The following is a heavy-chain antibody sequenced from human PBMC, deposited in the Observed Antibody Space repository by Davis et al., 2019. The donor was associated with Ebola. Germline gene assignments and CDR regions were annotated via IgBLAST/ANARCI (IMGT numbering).Heavy chain of an antibody. CDR1: GFTFNNAW. V-gene: IGHV3-23*01. CDR2: LSGSSGST. D-gene: IGHD2-2*01. Sequence: GESLKIPCAASGFTFNNAWMSWVRQAPGKGLEWVSTLSGSSGSTSYADSVKGRFTISRDNSKNTVYLQMDSLRDEDTAVYHCAKAGPSRSYYYYYMDVWGKGTTVTVSS. J-gene: IGHJ6*03. CDR3: AKAGPSRSYYYYYMDV.